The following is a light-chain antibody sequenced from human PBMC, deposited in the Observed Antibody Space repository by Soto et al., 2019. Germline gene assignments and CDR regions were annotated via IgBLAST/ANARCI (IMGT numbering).Light chain of an antibody. CDR2: EVT. Sequence: QSALTQPASVSGSPGQSLTISCAGTSSDVGGYNYVSWYQQHPGKAPKLIIYEVTNRPSGVSNRFSGSKSGNTASLTISGLQAEDEADYYCSSSTSTTTLDFFGTGTKLTVL. V-gene: IGLV2-14*01. CDR3: SSSTSTTTLDF. CDR1: SSDVGGYNY. J-gene: IGLJ1*01.